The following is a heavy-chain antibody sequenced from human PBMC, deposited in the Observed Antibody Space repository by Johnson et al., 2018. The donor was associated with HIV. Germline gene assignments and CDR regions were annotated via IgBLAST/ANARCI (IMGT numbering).Heavy chain of an antibody. CDR1: GFTFSSYA. D-gene: IGHD6-19*01. Sequence: QVQLVESGGGVVQPGRSLRLSCAASGFTFSSYAMHWVRQAPGKGLEWVAVISYDGSNKYYADSVKGRFTISRDNSKNTLYLQMNSLRAEDTAVYYGASLEPVAVTGVAFDIWGQGTMVTVSS. CDR2: ISYDGSNK. J-gene: IGHJ3*02. V-gene: IGHV3-30*04. CDR3: ASLEPVAVTGVAFDI.